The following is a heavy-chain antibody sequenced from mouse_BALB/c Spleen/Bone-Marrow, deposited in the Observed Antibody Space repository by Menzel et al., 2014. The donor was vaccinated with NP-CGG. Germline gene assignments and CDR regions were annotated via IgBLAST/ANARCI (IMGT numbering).Heavy chain of an antibody. V-gene: IGHV1-80*01. D-gene: IGHD2-14*01. CDR1: GYAFSSYW. Sequence: QVQLQQSGAELVRPGSSVKISCKASGYAFSSYWMNWVKQRPGQGLEWIGQTYPGDGDTNYNGNFRDKATLTVDRSSSTAFMQLSSLTSEDSAVYFCARWYRDPHFAMDYWGPGTSVTVSS. CDR2: TYPGDGDT. J-gene: IGHJ4*01. CDR3: ARWYRDPHFAMDY.